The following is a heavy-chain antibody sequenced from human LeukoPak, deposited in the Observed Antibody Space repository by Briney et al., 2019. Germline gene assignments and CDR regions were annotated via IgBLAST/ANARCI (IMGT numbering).Heavy chain of an antibody. D-gene: IGHD2-2*01. CDR3: ARDNIVVVPAAIEAYYYYYGMDV. V-gene: IGHV1-18*01. CDR2: ISAYNGNT. J-gene: IGHJ6*02. Sequence: ASVKVSCKDSGYTFTSYGISWVRQAPGQGLEWMGWISAYNGNTNYAQKLQGRVTMTTDTSTSTAYMELRSLRSDDTAVYYCARDNIVVVPAAIEAYYYYYGMDVWGQGTTVTVSS. CDR1: GYTFTSYG.